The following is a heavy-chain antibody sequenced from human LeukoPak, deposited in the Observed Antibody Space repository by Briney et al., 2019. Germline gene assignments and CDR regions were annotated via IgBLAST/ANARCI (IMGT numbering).Heavy chain of an antibody. Sequence: GGSLILSCAASGFTFSNAWMSWVRQAPGKGLEWVGHIKSKTDGGTTNYAAPVKGRFTISRDDSKNTLFLQMNSLKTEDTAVYYCTTDLALGRWQRFTMDVWGQGTTVTVSS. J-gene: IGHJ6*02. CDR2: IKSKTDGGTT. V-gene: IGHV3-15*01. CDR3: TTDLALGRWQRFTMDV. D-gene: IGHD5-12*01. CDR1: GFTFSNAW.